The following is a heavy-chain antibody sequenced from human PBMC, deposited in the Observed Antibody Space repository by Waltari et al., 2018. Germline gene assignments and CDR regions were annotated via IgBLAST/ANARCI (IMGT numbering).Heavy chain of an antibody. J-gene: IGHJ3*02. D-gene: IGHD3-10*01. V-gene: IGHV4-59*01. CDR2: IYYSGST. CDR3: ASAGPMVRGDQGAFDI. Sequence: TLSLTCTVSGGSISSYYWSWIRQPPGKGLEWIGYIYYSGSTNYNPSLKSRVTISVDTSKNQFSLKLSSVTAADTAVYYCASAGPMVRGDQGAFDIWGQGTMVTVSS. CDR1: GGSISSYY.